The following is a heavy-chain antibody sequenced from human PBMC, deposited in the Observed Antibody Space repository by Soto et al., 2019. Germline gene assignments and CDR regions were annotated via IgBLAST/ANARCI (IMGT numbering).Heavy chain of an antibody. Sequence: PGGSLSLSCAASGFTFDDYTMHWVRQAPGKGLEWVSLISWDGGSTYYADSVKGRFPISRDNSKNSLYLQMNSLRTADTALYSCEKGTCGGDCFTLDYWGQGTLVTVSS. V-gene: IGHV3-43*01. D-gene: IGHD2-21*02. J-gene: IGHJ4*02. CDR2: ISWDGGST. CDR1: GFTFDDYT. CDR3: EKGTCGGDCFTLDY.